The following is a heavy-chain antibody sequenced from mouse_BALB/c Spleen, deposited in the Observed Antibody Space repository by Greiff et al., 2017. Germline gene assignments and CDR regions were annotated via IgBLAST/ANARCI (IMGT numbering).Heavy chain of an antibody. V-gene: IGHV1-4*01. J-gene: IGHJ3*01. CDR1: GYTFTSYT. CDR2: INPSSGYT. D-gene: IGHD1-1*01. Sequence: VQLQESGAELARPGASVKMSCKASGYTFTSYTMHWVKQRPGQGLEWIGYINPSSGYTNYNQKFKDKATLTADKSSSTAYMQLSSLTSEDSAVYYCALYYGSTPFAYWGQGTLVTVSA. CDR3: ALYYGSTPFAY.